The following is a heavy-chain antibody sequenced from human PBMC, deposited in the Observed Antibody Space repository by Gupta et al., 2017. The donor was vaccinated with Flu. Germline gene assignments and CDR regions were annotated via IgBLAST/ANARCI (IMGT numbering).Heavy chain of an antibody. Sequence: EVQLLESGGGLVQPGGSLRLSCAVSGFTFSSYAMSWVRQAPGKGLEWVSAISGSGGSTYYADSVKGRFTISRDNSKNTLYLQMNSLIAEDTAVYYCAKDLGGRITGTPRGEGAFDYWGQGTLVTVSS. J-gene: IGHJ4*02. CDR2: ISGSGGST. D-gene: IGHD1-20*01. CDR3: AKDLGGRITGTPRGEGAFDY. V-gene: IGHV3-23*01. CDR1: GFTFSSYA.